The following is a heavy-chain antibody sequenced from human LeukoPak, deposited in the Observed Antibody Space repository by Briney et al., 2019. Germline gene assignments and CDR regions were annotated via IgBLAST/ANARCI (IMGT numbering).Heavy chain of an antibody. J-gene: IGHJ4*02. V-gene: IGHV1-2*02. CDR3: ARDSYSRPSPFDY. CDR1: GYTFTSYY. D-gene: IGHD2-21*01. Sequence: ASVKVSCKASGYTFTSYYMHWVRQAPGQGLEWVGWINPNSGGTNFAQKFQGRVTMTRDTSISTAYMELSRPRSDDTAVYYCARDSYSRPSPFDYWGQGTLVTVSS. CDR2: INPNSGGT.